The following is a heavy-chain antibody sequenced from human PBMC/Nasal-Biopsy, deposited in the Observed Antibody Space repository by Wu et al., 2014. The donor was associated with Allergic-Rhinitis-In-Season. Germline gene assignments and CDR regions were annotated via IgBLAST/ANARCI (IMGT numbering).Heavy chain of an antibody. Sequence: LRLSCAASGFTFSSYGMHWVRQAPGKGLEWVAVISYDGSNKYYADSVKGRFTISRDNSKNTLYLQMNSLRAEDTAVYYCAKDALPYSSGWYFDYWGQGTLVTVSS. V-gene: IGHV3-30*18. D-gene: IGHD6-19*01. J-gene: IGHJ4*02. CDR3: AKDALPYSSGWYFDY. CDR2: ISYDGSNK. CDR1: GFTFSSYG.